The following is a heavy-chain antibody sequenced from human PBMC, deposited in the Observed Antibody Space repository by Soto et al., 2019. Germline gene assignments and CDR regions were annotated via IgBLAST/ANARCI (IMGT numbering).Heavy chain of an antibody. D-gene: IGHD6-13*01. CDR3: ARDPTIRAAASFRAWFDP. J-gene: IGHJ5*02. Sequence: SETLSLTCAVYGGSFSGYYWSWIRQPPGKGLEWIGEINHSGSTNYNPSLKSRVTISVDTSKNQFSLKLSSVTAADTAVYYCARDPTIRAAASFRAWFDPWGQGTLVTVSS. CDR2: INHSGST. CDR1: GGSFSGYY. V-gene: IGHV4-34*01.